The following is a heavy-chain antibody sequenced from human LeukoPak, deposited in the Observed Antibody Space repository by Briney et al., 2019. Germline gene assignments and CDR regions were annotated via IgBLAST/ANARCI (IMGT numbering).Heavy chain of an antibody. J-gene: IGHJ4*02. Sequence: GRSLRLSCAASGFTFSSYAMHWVRQAPGKGLEWVAVISYDGSNKYYADSVKGRFTISRDNYKNTLYLQMNSLRAEDTAVYYCARVFRAEFDYWGQGTLVIVSS. CDR3: ARVFRAEFDY. CDR1: GFTFSSYA. V-gene: IGHV3-30-3*01. CDR2: ISYDGSNK.